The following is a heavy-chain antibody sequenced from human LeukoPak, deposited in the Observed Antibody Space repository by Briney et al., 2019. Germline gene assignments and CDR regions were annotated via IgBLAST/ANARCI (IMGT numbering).Heavy chain of an antibody. J-gene: IGHJ6*02. CDR3: AKGLHGGVGYGVDV. CDR1: GFTFSNYA. CDR2: ISGTGGRT. V-gene: IGHV3-23*01. D-gene: IGHD3-16*01. Sequence: GGSLRLSCTASGFTFSNYAMTWVRQAPGKGLEWVSSISGTGGRTYSADSVKGRFTISRDNSKNTLYLQMKNLRVEHTAVYYCAKGLHGGVGYGVDVWGQGTTVSVSS.